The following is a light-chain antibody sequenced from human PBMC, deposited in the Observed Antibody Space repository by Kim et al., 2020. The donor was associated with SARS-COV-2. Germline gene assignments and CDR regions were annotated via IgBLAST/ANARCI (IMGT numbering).Light chain of an antibody. CDR2: AAS. J-gene: IGKJ4*01. Sequence: AVVGDRVTMTCRASESISKWLAWYQQQPGKPPKLLIYAASSLESGVPPRFSGSGSGTDFTLTIGSLQPEDVAIYFCQQCDSTPLTFGGGTKVDIK. V-gene: IGKV1-39*01. CDR3: QQCDSTPLT. CDR1: ESISKW.